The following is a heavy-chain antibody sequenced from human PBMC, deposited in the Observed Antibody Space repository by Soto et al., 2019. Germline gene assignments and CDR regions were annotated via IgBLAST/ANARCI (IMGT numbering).Heavy chain of an antibody. CDR1: GFTFSSYN. J-gene: IGHJ6*03. D-gene: IGHD1-20*01. CDR2: ISNGSSYI. V-gene: IGHV3-21*01. Sequence: EVQLVESGGGLVKPGGSLRLSCAASGFTFSSYNMNWVRQAPGKGLEWVSSISNGSSYISYADSVKGRFTISRDNAKNSLYLQTNRLRAGDTAVYYLKREVTGTDDYYYYMDVWGKGTTVTVSS. CDR3: KREVTGTDDYYYYMDV.